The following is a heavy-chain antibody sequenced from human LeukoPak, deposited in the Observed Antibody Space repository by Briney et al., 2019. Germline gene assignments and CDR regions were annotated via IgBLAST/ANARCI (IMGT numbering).Heavy chain of an antibody. Sequence: SETLSLTCTVSGYSISSGYYWGWIRQPPGKGLEWIGIIYHSGRTDYNPSLKSRVTISVDTSKNQFSLKLSSVTAADTAVYYCARAHSDYYDSSGYFRHWGQGTLVTVSS. V-gene: IGHV4-38-2*02. CDR2: IYHSGRT. CDR1: GYSISSGYY. J-gene: IGHJ4*02. D-gene: IGHD3-22*01. CDR3: ARAHSDYYDSSGYFRH.